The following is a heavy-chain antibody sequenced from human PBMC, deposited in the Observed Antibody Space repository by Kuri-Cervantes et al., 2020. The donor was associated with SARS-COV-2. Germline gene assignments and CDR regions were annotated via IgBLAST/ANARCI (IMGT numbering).Heavy chain of an antibody. CDR2: FDPEYGEI. CDR1: GYTVTELS. CDR3: ATVDYDSYGYSWHFDS. Sequence: ASVKVSCKVSGYTVTELSMNWVRQAPGKGLEWMGGFDPEYGEIIYAQKFQVRVTMTEDTSTDTEYMELSRLRSDDTAVYYCATVDYDSYGYSWHFDSWGHGTLVTVSS. V-gene: IGHV1-24*01. J-gene: IGHJ4*01. D-gene: IGHD3-22*01.